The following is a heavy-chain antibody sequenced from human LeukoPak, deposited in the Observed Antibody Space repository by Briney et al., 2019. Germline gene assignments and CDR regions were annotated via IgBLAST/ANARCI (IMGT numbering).Heavy chain of an antibody. D-gene: IGHD3-22*01. Sequence: GASVKVSCKASGYTFTSYGISWVRQAPGQGLEWMGWISAYNGNTNYAQKLQGRVTMTTDTSTSTAYMELRSPRSDDTAVYYCARMGRDYYDSSGYYFAEGYDYWGQGTLVTVSS. CDR1: GYTFTSYG. V-gene: IGHV1-18*01. J-gene: IGHJ4*02. CDR2: ISAYNGNT. CDR3: ARMGRDYYDSSGYYFAEGYDY.